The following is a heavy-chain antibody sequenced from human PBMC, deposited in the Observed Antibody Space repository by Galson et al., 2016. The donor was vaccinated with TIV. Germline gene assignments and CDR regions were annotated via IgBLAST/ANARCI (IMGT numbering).Heavy chain of an antibody. D-gene: IGHD3-22*01. CDR1: GYIFTDYY. V-gene: IGHV1-2*02. CDR3: ARDDGSTSGSDY. J-gene: IGHJ4*02. Sequence: SVKVSCKASGYIFTDYYTHWVRQAPGQGLEWLGWINPKSGGAIFAQKFQGRVTLTSDTSISTAYMDLSWLTFDDTAVYYCARDDGSTSGSDYWGQGTLVTVSS. CDR2: INPKSGGA.